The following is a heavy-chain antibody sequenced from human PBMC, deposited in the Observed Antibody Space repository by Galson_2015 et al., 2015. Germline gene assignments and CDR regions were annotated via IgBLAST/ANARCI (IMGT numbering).Heavy chain of an antibody. J-gene: IGHJ4*02. D-gene: IGHD3-16*01. CDR1: GFTVSTSY. V-gene: IGHV3-53*01. Sequence: SLRLSCAASGFTVSTSYMGWARQAPGKGLEWVSVIYNDGKIYYTDSVRGRLTVSRDSSKNMLSLQMSTLRADDTAVYYCARLERHSYGIYSSYYFESWGQGTLVTVSS. CDR2: IYNDGKI. CDR3: ARLERHSYGIYSSYYFES.